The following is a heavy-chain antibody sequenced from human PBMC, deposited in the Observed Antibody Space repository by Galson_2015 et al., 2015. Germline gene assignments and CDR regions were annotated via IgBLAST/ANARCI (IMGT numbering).Heavy chain of an antibody. D-gene: IGHD6-13*01. CDR3: ARGTDRGIAAAGSGDY. V-gene: IGHV4-30-4*01. Sequence: TLSLTCTVSGGSISSGDYYWSWIRQPPGKGLEWIGYIYYSGSTYYNPSLKSRVTISVDTSKNQFSLKLSSVTAADTAVYYCARGTDRGIAAAGSGDYWGQGTLVTVSS. CDR1: GGSISSGDYY. CDR2: IYYSGST. J-gene: IGHJ4*02.